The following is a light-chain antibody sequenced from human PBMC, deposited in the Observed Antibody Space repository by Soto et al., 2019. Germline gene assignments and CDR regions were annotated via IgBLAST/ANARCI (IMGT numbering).Light chain of an antibody. Sequence: QSVLTQPASVSGSPGQSITISCAGTASDVGGYNYVSWYQHHPGKAPKLMIYEVTSRPPGVSSRFSGSKTGNTASLTISGLQTEDDGDYFCCSYTDSGTYVFGTGTKVTVL. J-gene: IGLJ1*01. V-gene: IGLV2-14*01. CDR2: EVT. CDR3: CSYTDSGTYV. CDR1: ASDVGGYNY.